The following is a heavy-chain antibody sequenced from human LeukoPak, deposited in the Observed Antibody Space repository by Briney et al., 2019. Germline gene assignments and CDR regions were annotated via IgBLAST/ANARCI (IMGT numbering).Heavy chain of an antibody. CDR1: GFTVSSTY. Sequence: GSLRLSCAASGFTVSSTYMSWVRQAPGKGLEWVSVIYNGGNKYYIDSVKGRFTISRDTSKNTLYLQMNSLRAEDTAVYYCARGGAAAGIDYWGQGTLVTVSS. V-gene: IGHV3-53*01. J-gene: IGHJ4*02. CDR2: IYNGGNK. D-gene: IGHD6-13*01. CDR3: ARGGAAAGIDY.